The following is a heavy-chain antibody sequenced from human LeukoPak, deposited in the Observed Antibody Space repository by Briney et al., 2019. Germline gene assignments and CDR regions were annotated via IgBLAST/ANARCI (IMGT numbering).Heavy chain of an antibody. V-gene: IGHV3-21*01. CDR3: ALSFSSSLDY. Sequence: GGSLRLSCAASGFTFSSYSMNWVRQAPGKGLEWVSSISSSSSYIYYADSAKGRFTISRDNAKNSLYLQMNSLRAEDTAVYYCALSFSSSLDYWGQGTLVTVSS. CDR2: ISSSSSYI. D-gene: IGHD6-13*01. CDR1: GFTFSSYS. J-gene: IGHJ4*02.